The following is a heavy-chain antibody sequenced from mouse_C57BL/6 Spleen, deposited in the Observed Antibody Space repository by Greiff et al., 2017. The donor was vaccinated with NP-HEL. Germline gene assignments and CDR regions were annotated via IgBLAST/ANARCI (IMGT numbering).Heavy chain of an antibody. J-gene: IGHJ3*01. CDR2: IHPSDSDT. Sequence: QVQLKQPGAELVKPGASVKVSCKASGYTFTSYWMHWVKQRPGQGLEWIGRIHPSDSDTNYNQKFKGKATLTVDKSSSTAYMQLSSLTSEDSAVYYCAIEKITTDGFAYWGQGTLVTVSA. CDR3: AIEKITTDGFAY. CDR1: GYTFTSYW. V-gene: IGHV1-74*01. D-gene: IGHD1-1*01.